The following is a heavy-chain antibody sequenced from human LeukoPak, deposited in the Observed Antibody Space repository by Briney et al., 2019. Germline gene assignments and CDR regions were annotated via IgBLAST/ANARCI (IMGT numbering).Heavy chain of an antibody. J-gene: IGHJ5*02. CDR2: IYYSGST. CDR1: GGSIGTDH. D-gene: IGHD1/OR15-1a*01. CDR3: ARLEFPPNSAAETSNWFDP. Sequence: TPSETLSLTCTISGGSIGTDHWTWIRQPPGKGLEWIGYIYYSGSTNYNPSLKSRVTISVDTSKNQFSLKLSSVTAADTAVYYCARLEFPPNSAAETSNWFDPWGQGTLVTVSS. V-gene: IGHV4-59*08.